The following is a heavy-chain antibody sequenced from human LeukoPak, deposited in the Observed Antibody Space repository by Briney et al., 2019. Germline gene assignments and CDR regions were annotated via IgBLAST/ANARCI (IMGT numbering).Heavy chain of an antibody. Sequence: GGSLRLSCAASGFTFSNYGMHWVRQAPGKGLEWVAYIWYDGSNKYYTDSVKGRFTISRDNSENTLYLQMNSLRAEDTAVYYCARSYYYDSSHTADYWGQGTLVTVSS. J-gene: IGHJ4*02. CDR3: ARSYYYDSSHTADY. V-gene: IGHV3-33*01. CDR2: IWYDGSNK. D-gene: IGHD3-22*01. CDR1: GFTFSNYG.